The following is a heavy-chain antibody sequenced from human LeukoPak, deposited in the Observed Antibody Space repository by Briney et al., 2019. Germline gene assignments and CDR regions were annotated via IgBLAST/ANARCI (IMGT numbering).Heavy chain of an antibody. J-gene: IGHJ6*03. D-gene: IGHD3-9*01. CDR1: GGSTNRSGYY. CDR3: AREVVTGASGYYYYMDV. Sequence: PETLSLTCSVSGGSTNRSGYYWGWIRHPPGKGLEWIENIYFSGKTYYNPSLQSRVTISVDTSKNQFSLKVTSVTAADTAVYYCAREVVTGASGYYYYMDVWGKGTTVTVSS. V-gene: IGHV4-39*02. CDR2: IYFSGKT.